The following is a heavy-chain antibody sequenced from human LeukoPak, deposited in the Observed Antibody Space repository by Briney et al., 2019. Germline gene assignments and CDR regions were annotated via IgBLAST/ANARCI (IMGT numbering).Heavy chain of an antibody. CDR1: GYSFTGYY. V-gene: IGHV1-2*02. CDR3: FSDDSSGKFDT. J-gene: IGHJ5*02. D-gene: IGHD3-22*01. Sequence: ASVKVSCKASGYSFTGYYIHWLRQAPGQGLEWMGWINPYSGDTNYARKFQGRVTMTRDTSISTAYMELSGLTSDDTSVYYCFSDDSSGKFDTWGQGTLVTVSS. CDR2: INPYSGDT.